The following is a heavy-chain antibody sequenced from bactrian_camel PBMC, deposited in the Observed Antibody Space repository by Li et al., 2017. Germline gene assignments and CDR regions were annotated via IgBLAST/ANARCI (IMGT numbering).Heavy chain of an antibody. V-gene: IGHV3S31*01. J-gene: IGHJ4*01. Sequence: DVQLVESGGGLAQPGGSLRLSCTISGKTHLGCMAWFRQAPGKEREGVAFIYTRRDTTDYADSVKGRFTISRDNAKRTLYLQMNSLKPEDTAMYYCAARISEMSCRSDEKDYNYWGQGTQVTVS. D-gene: IGHD1*01. CDR1: GKTHLGC. CDR3: AARISEMSCRSDEKDYNY. CDR2: IYTRRDTT.